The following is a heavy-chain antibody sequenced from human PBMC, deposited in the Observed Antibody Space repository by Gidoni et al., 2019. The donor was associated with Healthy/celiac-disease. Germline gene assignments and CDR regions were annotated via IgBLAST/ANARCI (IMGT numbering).Heavy chain of an antibody. Sequence: EVQLVESGGGLVQPGRSLRLSCAASGFTFDDYAMHWVRQAPGKGLEWVSGISWNSGSIGYADSVKGRFTISRDNAKNSLYLQMNSLRAEDTALYHCAKGVVGYYGMDVWGQGTTVTVSS. V-gene: IGHV3-9*01. J-gene: IGHJ6*02. D-gene: IGHD2-15*01. CDR1: GFTFDDYA. CDR2: ISWNSGSI. CDR3: AKGVVGYYGMDV.